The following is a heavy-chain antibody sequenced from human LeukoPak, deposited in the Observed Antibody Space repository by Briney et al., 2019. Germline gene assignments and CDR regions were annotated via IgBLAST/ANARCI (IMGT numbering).Heavy chain of an antibody. Sequence: GGSLRLSCAASGFTFSSYAMHWVRQAPGKGLEWVAVISYDGSNKYYADYVKGRFTISRDNSKNTLYLQMNSLRAEDTAVYYCARADSVSNWFDPWGQGTLVTVSS. CDR2: ISYDGSNK. D-gene: IGHD2-21*01. V-gene: IGHV3-30-3*01. CDR3: ARADSVSNWFDP. J-gene: IGHJ5*02. CDR1: GFTFSSYA.